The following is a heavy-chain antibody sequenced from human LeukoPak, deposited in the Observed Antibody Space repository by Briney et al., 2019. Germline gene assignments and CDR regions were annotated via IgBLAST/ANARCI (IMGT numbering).Heavy chain of an antibody. CDR2: IYYSGST. CDR3: ARRRRIVGATPGAFDI. D-gene: IGHD1-26*01. V-gene: IGHV4-39*07. J-gene: IGHJ3*02. CDR1: GGSISSSIYY. Sequence: SETLSLTCTVSGGSISSSIYYWAWIRQPPGKGLEWIGAIYYSGSTYYNPSLKSRVTISVDTSKNQFSLKLSSVTAADTAVYYCARRRRIVGATPGAFDIWGQGTMVTVSS.